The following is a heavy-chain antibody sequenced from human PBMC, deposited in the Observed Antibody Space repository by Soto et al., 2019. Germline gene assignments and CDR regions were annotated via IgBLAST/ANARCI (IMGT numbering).Heavy chain of an antibody. Sequence: PGGSLRLSCAASGFTFSSYAMHWVRQAPGKGLEWVAVISYDGSNKYYADSVKGRFTISRDNSKNTLYLQMNSLRAEDTAVYYCARSPRAMTTVTSTHLEPADYWGQGTLVTVSS. CDR3: ARSPRAMTTVTSTHLEPADY. CDR1: GFTFSSYA. J-gene: IGHJ4*02. D-gene: IGHD4-17*01. CDR2: ISYDGSNK. V-gene: IGHV3-30-3*01.